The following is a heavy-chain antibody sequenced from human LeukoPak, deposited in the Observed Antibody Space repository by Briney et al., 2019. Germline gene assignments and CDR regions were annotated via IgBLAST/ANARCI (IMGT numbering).Heavy chain of an antibody. Sequence: SETLSLTCAVYGGSFSGYYWSWIRQPPGKGMEWIGEINHSGSTNYNPSHKSRVTISVDTSKNQFSLKLSSVTAADTAVYYCIDGYNGRWGQGTLVTVSS. J-gene: IGHJ4*02. D-gene: IGHD5-24*01. CDR2: INHSGST. CDR3: IDGYNGR. V-gene: IGHV4-34*01. CDR1: GGSFSGYY.